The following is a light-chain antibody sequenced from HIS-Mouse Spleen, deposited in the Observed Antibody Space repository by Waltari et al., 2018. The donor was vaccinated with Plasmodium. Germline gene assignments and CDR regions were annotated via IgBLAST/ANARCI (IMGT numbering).Light chain of an antibody. Sequence: QSALTQPPSASGSPGQSVTIPCTGTRSDVGGYNHFSWYQQHPGKAPKLMIYEVSKRPSGVPDRFSGSKSGNTASLTVSGLQAEDEADYYCSSYAGSNNLVFGGGTKLTVL. CDR3: SSYAGSNNLV. V-gene: IGLV2-8*01. CDR1: RSDVGGYNH. J-gene: IGLJ2*01. CDR2: EVS.